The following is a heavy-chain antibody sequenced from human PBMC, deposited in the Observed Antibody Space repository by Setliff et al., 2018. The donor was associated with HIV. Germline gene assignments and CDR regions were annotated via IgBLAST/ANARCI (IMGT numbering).Heavy chain of an antibody. CDR3: ASLDGSESPYIYYYYMDV. D-gene: IGHD3-10*01. CDR1: GGSISTSRYY. CDR2: INYRGNT. J-gene: IGHJ6*03. Sequence: PSETLSLTCTVSGGSISTSRYYWGWIRQPPGKGLEWIGSINYRGNTYSNPSLKSRAAISVDTSKNQISLKLSSVTAADTAVYYCASLDGSESPYIYYYYMDVWGKGTEVTVSS. V-gene: IGHV4-39*01.